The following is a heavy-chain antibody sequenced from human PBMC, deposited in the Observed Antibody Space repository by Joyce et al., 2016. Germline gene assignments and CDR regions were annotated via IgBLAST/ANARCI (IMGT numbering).Heavy chain of an antibody. CDR1: GFMFNTSS. J-gene: IGHJ6*02. D-gene: IGHD2-21*01. Sequence: EVQLVESGGGLVKPGGSLKISCAASGFMFNTSSMSWFRQAPGKGLEWVSAISGDRRFIFHADSVRGRFTVSRDNAENSLYLQMKSLRVEDTAVYFCARGGLVYDYSMDVWGQGTTVIVSS. CDR2: ISGDRRFI. CDR3: ARGGLVYDYSMDV. V-gene: IGHV3-21*02.